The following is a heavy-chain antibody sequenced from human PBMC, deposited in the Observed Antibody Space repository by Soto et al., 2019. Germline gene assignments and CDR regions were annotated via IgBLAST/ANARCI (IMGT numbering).Heavy chain of an antibody. D-gene: IGHD1-26*01. Sequence: QVQMVQSGAEVKKPGASVRVSCKASGFSFSSYGIGWVRQAPGQGLEWMGWISVDNGNRKYAQKIQGRVTMTTDTTTSTAYMDLRSLRSDDTAVYYCARGYWENTVAYWGQGTLVIVSP. CDR1: GFSFSSYG. J-gene: IGHJ4*02. CDR3: ARGYWENTVAY. V-gene: IGHV1-18*04. CDR2: ISVDNGNR.